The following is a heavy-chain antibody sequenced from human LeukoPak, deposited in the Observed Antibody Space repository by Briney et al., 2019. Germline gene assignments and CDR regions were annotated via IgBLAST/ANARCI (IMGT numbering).Heavy chain of an antibody. CDR3: AREGNGLLSKDLDY. J-gene: IGHJ4*02. D-gene: IGHD2-15*01. Sequence: ASVKVSCKASGYTFTDYYIHWVRQAPGQGLEWMGYINPHSGGTSSPQKFQDRVTMTTDTSISTAYMELSRLTSDDTAVYYCAREGNGLLSKDLDYWGQGTLVTVSS. CDR2: INPHSGGT. CDR1: GYTFTDYY. V-gene: IGHV1-2*02.